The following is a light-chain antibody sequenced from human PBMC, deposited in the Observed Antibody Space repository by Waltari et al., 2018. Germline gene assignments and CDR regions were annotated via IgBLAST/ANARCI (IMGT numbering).Light chain of an antibody. CDR2: DAS. CDR1: QDISNY. Sequence: DIQMTQSPSSLSASVGDRVTITCQASQDISNYLNWYQQKPGKPPKLLIYDASNLETGVPSRFSGSGSVTDFTFSISSLQPEDIATYYCQQYDNLLALTFGGGTKVEIK. V-gene: IGKV1-33*01. J-gene: IGKJ4*01. CDR3: QQYDNLLALT.